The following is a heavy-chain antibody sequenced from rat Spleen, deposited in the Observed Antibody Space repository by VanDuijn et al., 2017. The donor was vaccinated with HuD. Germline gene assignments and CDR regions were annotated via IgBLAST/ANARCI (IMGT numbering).Heavy chain of an antibody. J-gene: IGHJ3*01. D-gene: IGHD1-4*01. CDR2: IGPGGGSS. V-gene: IGHV5-25*01. CDR3: ATAGTRISRFAY. CDR1: GFTFSDYG. Sequence: EVQLVESGGGLVQPGRSMKLSCAASGFTFSDYGMAWVRQAPTRGLEWVASIGPGGGSSYYRDSVKGRFTLSRDNAKSTLYLQMDSLRSEDTATYYCATAGTRISRFAYWGQGTLVTVSS.